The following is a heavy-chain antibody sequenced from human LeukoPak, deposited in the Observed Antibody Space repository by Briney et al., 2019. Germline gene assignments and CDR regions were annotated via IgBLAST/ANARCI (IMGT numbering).Heavy chain of an antibody. CDR1: GFTFSNYW. V-gene: IGHV3-7*03. CDR3: ARDALDKDFDY. D-gene: IGHD1-1*01. J-gene: IGHJ4*02. CDR2: IKQDGSEK. Sequence: GGSLRLSCAASGFTFSNYWMSWVRQAPGKGLEWVANIKQDGSEKYYVDSVKGRFTISRDNAKNSLYLQMNSLRAEDTAVYYCARDALDKDFDYWGQGTLVTVSS.